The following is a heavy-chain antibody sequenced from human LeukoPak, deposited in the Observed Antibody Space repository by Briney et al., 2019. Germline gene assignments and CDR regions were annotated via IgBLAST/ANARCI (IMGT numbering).Heavy chain of an antibody. D-gene: IGHD4-23*01. J-gene: IGHJ6*02. Sequence: GGSLRLSCAASGFTFSDYYMSWIRQAPGKGLEWVSSISSSSSYIYYADSVKGRFTIPRDNAKNSLYLQMNSLRAEDTAVYYCARDDGGDYYYYGMDVWGQGTTVTVSS. V-gene: IGHV3-11*06. CDR3: ARDDGGDYYYYGMDV. CDR1: GFTFSDYY. CDR2: ISSSSSYI.